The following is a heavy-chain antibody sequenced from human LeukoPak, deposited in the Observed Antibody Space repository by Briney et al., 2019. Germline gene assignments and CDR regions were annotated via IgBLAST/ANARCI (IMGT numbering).Heavy chain of an antibody. Sequence: GGSLRLSCAASGFTFSHYWMHWVRQAPGKGLVSVSRINSDGSSTNYADSVKGRFTISRDNAKNTLYLQMNSLRPEDTAVYYCARGTMIGEHWGQGTLVTVSS. CDR1: GFTFSHYW. V-gene: IGHV3-74*01. CDR2: INSDGSST. D-gene: IGHD3-10*02. J-gene: IGHJ1*01. CDR3: ARGTMIGEH.